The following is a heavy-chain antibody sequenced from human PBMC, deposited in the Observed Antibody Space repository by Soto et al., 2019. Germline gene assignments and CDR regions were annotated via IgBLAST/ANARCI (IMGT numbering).Heavy chain of an antibody. V-gene: IGHV1-18*01. CDR3: SRNHSGRFGDFPYDY. D-gene: IGHD3-10*01. CDR1: GYTFTSYG. Sequence: QVQLVQSGAEVKKPGASVKVSCKASGYTFTSYGISWVRQAPGQGLEWMGWISAYNGNTNYAQKPQGTVTMTTDTSTNPAYLALRSLRSYDTAVYYCSRNHSGRFGDFPYDYWGQGTLVTLSS. CDR2: ISAYNGNT. J-gene: IGHJ4*02.